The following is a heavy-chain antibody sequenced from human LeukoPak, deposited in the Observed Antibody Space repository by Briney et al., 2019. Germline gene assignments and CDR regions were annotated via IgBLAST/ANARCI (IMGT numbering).Heavy chain of an antibody. V-gene: IGHV1-18*01. CDR3: ARVRARTNYDILTGYYDY. CDR1: GYTFTSYG. Sequence: ASVKVSCKASGYTFTSYGISWVRQAPGQGLEWMGWISAYNGNTNYAQKLQGRVTMTTDTSTSTAYMELRSLRSDDTAVYYCARVRARTNYDILTGYYDYWGQGNLVIVSS. J-gene: IGHJ4*02. CDR2: ISAYNGNT. D-gene: IGHD3-9*01.